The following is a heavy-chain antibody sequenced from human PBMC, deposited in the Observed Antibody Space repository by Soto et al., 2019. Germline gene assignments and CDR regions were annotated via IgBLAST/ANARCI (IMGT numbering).Heavy chain of an antibody. CDR1: GFTFSSYA. D-gene: IGHD6-6*01. CDR2: ISYDGSNK. CDR3: ARGAARDTYYYYGMDV. Sequence: GGSLRISCAASGFTFSSYAMHWVRQAPGKGLEWVAVISYDGSNKYYADSVKGRFTISRDNSKSTLYLQMNSLRAEDTAVYYCARGAARDTYYYYGMDVWGQGTTVTVS. V-gene: IGHV3-30-3*01. J-gene: IGHJ6*02.